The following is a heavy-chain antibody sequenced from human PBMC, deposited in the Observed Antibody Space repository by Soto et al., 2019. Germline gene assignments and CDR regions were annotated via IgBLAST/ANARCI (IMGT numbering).Heavy chain of an antibody. CDR2: LYNRGNT. Sequence: ENLSLTCTVSGNSFTGYYGSWIRFTAWWGLEWNGLLYNRGNTNHNPSHQRRVTMLVDTSKNECSPKVSSVTGADTAVYFCARLRDYGLGTNRHYYGMNVWGQGTTVS. CDR1: GNSFTGYY. CDR3: ARLRDYGLGTNRHYYGMNV. V-gene: IGHV4-4*07. D-gene: IGHD3-10*01. J-gene: IGHJ6*02.